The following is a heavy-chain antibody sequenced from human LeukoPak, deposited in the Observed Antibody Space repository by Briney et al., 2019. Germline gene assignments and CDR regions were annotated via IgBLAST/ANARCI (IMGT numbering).Heavy chain of an antibody. CDR2: ISAYNGNT. V-gene: IGHV1-18*01. CDR1: GYTLTSYG. Sequence: ASVKVSCKASGYTLTSYGISWVRQAPGQGLEWMGWISAYNGNTNYAQKLQGRVTMTTDTSTSTAYMELRSLRSGDTAVYYCARGDSSGYYSFTQFDYWGQGTLVTVSS. D-gene: IGHD3-22*01. J-gene: IGHJ4*02. CDR3: ARGDSSGYYSFTQFDY.